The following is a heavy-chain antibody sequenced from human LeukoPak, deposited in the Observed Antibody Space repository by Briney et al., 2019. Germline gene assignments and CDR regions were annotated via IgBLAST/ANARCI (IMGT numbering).Heavy chain of an antibody. CDR1: GGSISSYY. J-gene: IGHJ4*02. CDR2: IYYGGST. CDR3: ARHDYSNPRVDY. D-gene: IGHD4-11*01. Sequence: SETLSLTCTVSGGSISSYYWSWIRQPPGKGLEWIVYIYYGGSTNYNPSLKSRVTISVDTSKNQFSLKLSSVTAADTAVYYCARHDYSNPRVDYCGQGTLVTV. V-gene: IGHV4-59*08.